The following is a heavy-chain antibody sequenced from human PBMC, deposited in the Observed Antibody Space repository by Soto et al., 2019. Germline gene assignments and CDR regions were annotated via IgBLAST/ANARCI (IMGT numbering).Heavy chain of an antibody. J-gene: IGHJ4*02. CDR1: GGSISSGDYY. V-gene: IGHV4-30-4*01. D-gene: IGHD2-15*01. CDR2: IYYSGST. CDR3: GRARGGGCYGFRTNYFDY. Sequence: SETLSLTCTVSGGSISSGDYYWSWILQPPWKGLEWIGYIYYSGSTYYNPSLKNRVTISADTSKNQFSLKVSSVTAADTAVYYCGRARGGGCYGFRTNYFDYWGQGXLFTVYS.